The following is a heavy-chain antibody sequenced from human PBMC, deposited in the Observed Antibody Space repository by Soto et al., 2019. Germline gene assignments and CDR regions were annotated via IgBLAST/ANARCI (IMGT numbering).Heavy chain of an antibody. J-gene: IGHJ6*03. D-gene: IGHD3-9*01. CDR1: GFTFSSYA. Sequence: GGSLRLSCAASGFTFSSYAMSWVRQAPGKGLEWVSAISGSGGSTYYADSVKGRFTISRDNSKNTLYLQMNSLRAEDTAVYYCANVMAPDYDILTGCLNSYCYFMDVWGKGTTVTVSS. V-gene: IGHV3-23*01. CDR2: ISGSGGST. CDR3: ANVMAPDYDILTGCLNSYCYFMDV.